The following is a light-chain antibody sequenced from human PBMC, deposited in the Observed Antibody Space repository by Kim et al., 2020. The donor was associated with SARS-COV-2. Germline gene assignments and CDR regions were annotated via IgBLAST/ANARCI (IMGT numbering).Light chain of an antibody. J-gene: IGLJ3*02. Sequence: ALGQTVRITCQGDRLRNYCASEYPQKLLRAPVVVIYIRKYRPIRIPDRFSGSNSGKTASLNITGGQAEDEADYDCNSRDSSGNHLVFGGGTQLTVL. V-gene: IGLV3-19*01. CDR3: NSRDSSGNHLV. CDR2: IRK. CDR1: RLRNYC.